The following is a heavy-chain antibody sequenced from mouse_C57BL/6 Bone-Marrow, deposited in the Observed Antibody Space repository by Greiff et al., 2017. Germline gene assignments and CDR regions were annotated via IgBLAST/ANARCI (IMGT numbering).Heavy chain of an antibody. CDR2: INSDGGST. V-gene: IGHV5-2*03. J-gene: IGHJ4*01. CDR1: EYEFPSHD. CDR3: ARQGYYYAMDY. Sequence: EVKLMESGGGLVQPGESLKLSCESNEYEFPSHDMSWVRKTPEKRLELVAAINSDGGSTYYPDTMERRFIISRDNAKNTLYLQMSSLKSEDTAMYYCARQGYYYAMDYWGQGTSVTVSS.